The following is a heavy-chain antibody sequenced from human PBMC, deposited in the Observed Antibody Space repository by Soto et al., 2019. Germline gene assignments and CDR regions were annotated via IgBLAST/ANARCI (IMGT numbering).Heavy chain of an antibody. Sequence: ASVKVSCKVSGYTLTELSMHWVRQAPGKRLEWMGGFDPEDGETIYAQKFQGRVTMTEDTSTDTAYMELSSLRSEDTAVYYCATELRNPDHGNWFDTWGQGTLVTVSS. J-gene: IGHJ5*02. CDR1: GYTLTELS. CDR3: ATELRNPDHGNWFDT. V-gene: IGHV1-24*01. CDR2: FDPEDGET.